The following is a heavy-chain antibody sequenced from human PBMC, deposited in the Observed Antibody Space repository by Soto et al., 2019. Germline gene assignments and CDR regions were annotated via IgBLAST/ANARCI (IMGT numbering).Heavy chain of an antibody. D-gene: IGHD3-10*01. Sequence: QVQLQESGPGLVKPSETLSLTCTVSGGSISSSYWSWIRQPPGKGLEWIGYIYYSGSTNYNPSLKSRVTISVDTSKNQFTLKLSAVTAADTAVYYCARVGRYYGSGGFFDYWGQGTLVTVSS. V-gene: IGHV4-59*01. J-gene: IGHJ4*02. CDR1: GGSISSSY. CDR3: ARVGRYYGSGGFFDY. CDR2: IYYSGST.